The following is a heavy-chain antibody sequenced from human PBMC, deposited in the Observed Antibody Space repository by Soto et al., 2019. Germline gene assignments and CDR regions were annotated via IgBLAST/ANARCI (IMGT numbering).Heavy chain of an antibody. CDR3: ARAFYDILTGYYNKYYFDY. V-gene: IGHV2-5*02. CDR1: GFSLNTSGVG. D-gene: IGHD3-9*01. J-gene: IGHJ4*02. CDR2: IYWDDDR. Sequence: QITLKESGPTLVKPTQTLTLTCTFSGFSLNTSGVGVGWIRQPPGKALEWLVLIYWDDDRRYSPSLKSRLTLTKDTSKNQVVLTMTNMDPVDTATYYCARAFYDILTGYYNKYYFDYWGQGTRVTVSS.